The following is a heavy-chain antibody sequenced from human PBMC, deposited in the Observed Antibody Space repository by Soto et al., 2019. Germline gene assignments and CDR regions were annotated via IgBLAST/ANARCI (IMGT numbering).Heavy chain of an antibody. CDR2: IRSKANSYAT. D-gene: IGHD4-17*01. J-gene: IGHJ4*02. CDR3: TRPGYGGNSFDY. CDR1: GFTFSGSA. Sequence: GGSLRLSCAASGFTFSGSAMHWVRQASGKGLEWVGRIRSKANSYATAYAASVKGRFTISRGDSKNTAYLQMNSLKTEDTAVYYCTRPGYGGNSFDYWGQGTLVTVSS. V-gene: IGHV3-73*01.